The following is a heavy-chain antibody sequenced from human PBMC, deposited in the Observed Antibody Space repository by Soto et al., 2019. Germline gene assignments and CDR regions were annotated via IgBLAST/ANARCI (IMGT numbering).Heavy chain of an antibody. D-gene: IGHD3-16*01. CDR3: AREKIEAAVPGGCDF. J-gene: IGHJ4*02. CDR2: IIPRFGTG. CDR1: GGTFSTYA. V-gene: IGHV1-69*01. Sequence: QVQLVQSGAEVKKPGSSVKVSCKTSGGTFSTYAITWLRQAPGQGLEWMGGIIPRFGTGSYGQKFQDRVTITADESTSTAYMELSSLSSDDTAVYYCAREKIEAAVPGGCDFWGQGTQVTVSS.